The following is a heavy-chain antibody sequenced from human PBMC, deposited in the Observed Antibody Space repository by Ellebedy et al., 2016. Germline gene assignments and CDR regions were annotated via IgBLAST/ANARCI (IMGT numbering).Heavy chain of an antibody. J-gene: IGHJ6*02. Sequence: ASVKVSCKASGYTFTSYYMHWVRQAPGQGLEWMGIINPNGGTTSYTQKFQERVTITRDMSTSTAYMELSSLRSEDTAVYYCAAEPDGSSSYCYGMDVWGQGTTVTVSS. CDR3: AAEPDGSSSYCYGMDV. CDR1: GYTFTSYY. D-gene: IGHD6-6*01. CDR2: INPNGGTT. V-gene: IGHV1-46*01.